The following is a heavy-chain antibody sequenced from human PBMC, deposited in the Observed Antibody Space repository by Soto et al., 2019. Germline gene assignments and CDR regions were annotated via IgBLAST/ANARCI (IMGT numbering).Heavy chain of an antibody. CDR1: GYSFTSYW. J-gene: IGHJ6*02. CDR3: ARIPARITFGGVIVPYGMDV. Sequence: GASLKISCKGSGYSFTSYWIGWVRQMPGKGLEWMGIIYPGDSDTRYSPSFQGQVTISADKSISTAYLQWSSLKASDTAMYYCARIPARITFGGVIVPYGMDVWGQGTTVTVSS. CDR2: IYPGDSDT. V-gene: IGHV5-51*01. D-gene: IGHD3-16*02.